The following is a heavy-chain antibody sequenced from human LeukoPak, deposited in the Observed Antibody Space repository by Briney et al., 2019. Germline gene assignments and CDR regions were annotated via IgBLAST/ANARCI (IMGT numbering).Heavy chain of an antibody. D-gene: IGHD3-22*01. V-gene: IGHV1-2*02. CDR1: GYTFTGYY. J-gene: IGHJ3*02. CDR2: INPNSGGT. CDR3: AINDYYDSSGYYKAFDI. Sequence: ASVKVSFKASGYTFTGYYMHWVRQAPGQGLEWMGWINPNSGGTNYAQKFQGRVTMTRDTSISTAYMELSRLRSDDTAVYYCAINDYYDSSGYYKAFDIWGQGTMVTVSS.